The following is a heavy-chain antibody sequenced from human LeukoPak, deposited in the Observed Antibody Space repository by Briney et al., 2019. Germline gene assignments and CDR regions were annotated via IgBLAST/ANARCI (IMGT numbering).Heavy chain of an antibody. D-gene: IGHD2-15*01. CDR1: GFTFSSYG. V-gene: IGHV3-21*01. Sequence: GGSLRPSCAASGFTFSSYGMHWVRQAPGKGLEWVSSISSSSSYIYYADSVKGRFTISRDNAKNSLYLQMNSLRAEDTAVYYCARDFDGYCSGGSCYVGLVYYYYYMDVWGKGTTVTVSS. J-gene: IGHJ6*03. CDR3: ARDFDGYCSGGSCYVGLVYYYYYMDV. CDR2: ISSSSSYI.